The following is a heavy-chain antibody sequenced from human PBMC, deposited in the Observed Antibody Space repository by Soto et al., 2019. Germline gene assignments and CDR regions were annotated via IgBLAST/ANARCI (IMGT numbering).Heavy chain of an antibody. D-gene: IGHD3-3*01. CDR2: IVVGSGNT. J-gene: IGHJ5*02. Sequence: ASVKVSCKASGFTFTSSAMQWVRQARGQRLEWIGWIVVGSGNTNYAQKFQERVNITRDMSTSTAYMELSSLRSEDTAVYYCAAAVGDVVVPAADYDFWSGYYGAIWFDPWGQGTLVTVSS. CDR3: AAAVGDVVVPAADYDFWSGYYGAIWFDP. V-gene: IGHV1-58*02. CDR1: GFTFTSSA.